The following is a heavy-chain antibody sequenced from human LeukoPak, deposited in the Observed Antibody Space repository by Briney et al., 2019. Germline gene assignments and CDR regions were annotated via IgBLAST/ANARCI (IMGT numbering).Heavy chain of an antibody. CDR1: GFTFSTYG. Sequence: GGSLRLSCAASGFTFSTYGMTWVRQAPGKGLEWVSAISGSGGSIYYADSVKGRFTISRDNSKNTLFLQMNSLRAEDTAVYYCANRAASGYYDPRGQGTLVNVSS. J-gene: IGHJ5*02. D-gene: IGHD3-3*01. V-gene: IGHV3-23*01. CDR3: ANRAASGYYDP. CDR2: ISGSGGSI.